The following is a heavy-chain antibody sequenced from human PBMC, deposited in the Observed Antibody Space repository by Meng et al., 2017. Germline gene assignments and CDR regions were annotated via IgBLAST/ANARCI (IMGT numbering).Heavy chain of an antibody. CDR2: INHSGGT. CDR3: ARGLIYDSSGYIY. J-gene: IGHJ4*02. D-gene: IGHD3-22*01. CDR1: GGSFSGYY. V-gene: IGHV4-34*01. Sequence: VQLQQWGAGLLKPSETLSLTCAVYGGSFSGYYWSWIRQSPGKGLEWIGEINHSGGTNYNPSLKSRVTISVDTSKNQFSLKLSSVTAADTAVYYCARGLIYDSSGYIYWGQGTLVTVSS.